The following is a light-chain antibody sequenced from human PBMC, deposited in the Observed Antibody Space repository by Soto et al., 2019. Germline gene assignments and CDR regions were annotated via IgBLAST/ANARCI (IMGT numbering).Light chain of an antibody. V-gene: IGKV1-39*01. CDR3: QQSFITPPFT. CDR2: GAS. Sequence: EIQMTQSPSSLSASIGDRITITCRASQSISTYLQWFQQKPGKAPNLLIYGASTILSGVPSRFSGSKPATDFTLTISILQPEDFATYYSQQSFITPPFTFSGRTKVEIK. CDR1: QSISTY. J-gene: IGKJ4*01.